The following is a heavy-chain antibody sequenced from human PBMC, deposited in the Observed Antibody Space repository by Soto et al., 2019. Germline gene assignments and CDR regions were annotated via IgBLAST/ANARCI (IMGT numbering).Heavy chain of an antibody. D-gene: IGHD5-18*01. J-gene: IGHJ4*02. CDR3: ARSGYSYGPNPLLY. Sequence: GASVKVSCKASGGTFSSYAISWVRQAPGQGLEWMGIINPSGGSTSYAQKFQGRVTMTRDTSTSTVYMELSSLRSEDTAVYYCARSGYSYGPNPLLYWGQGTLVTVSS. CDR1: GGTFSSYA. V-gene: IGHV1-46*01. CDR2: INPSGGST.